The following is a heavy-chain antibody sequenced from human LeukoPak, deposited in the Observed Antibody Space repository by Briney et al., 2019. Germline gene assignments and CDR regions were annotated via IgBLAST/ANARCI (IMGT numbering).Heavy chain of an antibody. CDR2: IYPVNSDA. V-gene: IGHV5-51*01. CDR3: ARQDGNGWYYFDY. D-gene: IGHD6-19*01. CDR1: GYSFTYYW. Sequence: GESLKISCKGSGYSFTYYWIGWVRQMPGKRLEWMGIIYPVNSDARYSPSFQGQVTISVDKSINTAYLQWSSLTASDTAMYYCARQDGNGWYYFDYWGQGTLVTVSS. J-gene: IGHJ4*02.